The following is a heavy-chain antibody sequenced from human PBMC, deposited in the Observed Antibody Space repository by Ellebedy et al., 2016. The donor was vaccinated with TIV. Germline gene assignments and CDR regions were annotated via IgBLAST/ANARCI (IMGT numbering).Heavy chain of an antibody. V-gene: IGHV4-34*01. Sequence: MPSETLSLTCAVYGGSFSGYYWSWIRQPPGKGLEWIGEINHSGITNYNPSLKSRVTLSGDTSKNQFSLKMNSVTAPDTAVYYCARFSGRGESGRNAQPSLDYWGQGTLVTVSS. D-gene: IGHD2-21*01. J-gene: IGHJ4*02. CDR3: ARFSGRGESGRNAQPSLDY. CDR1: GGSFSGYY. CDR2: INHSGIT.